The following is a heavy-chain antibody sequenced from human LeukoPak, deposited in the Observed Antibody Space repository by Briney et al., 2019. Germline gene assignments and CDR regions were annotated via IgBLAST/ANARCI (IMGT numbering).Heavy chain of an antibody. CDR2: TAYDGNNK. Sequence: GGSLRLSCAASGFTFSSHAMYWVRQAPGKGLEWVAVTAYDGNNKFYAASVKGRFTISRANSKNTLYLQMNSLRAEDTAVCYCARDVVVTASYYYGMDVWGQGTTVTVSS. V-gene: IGHV3-30-3*01. CDR1: GFTFSSHA. J-gene: IGHJ6*02. D-gene: IGHD2-21*02. CDR3: ARDVVVTASYYYGMDV.